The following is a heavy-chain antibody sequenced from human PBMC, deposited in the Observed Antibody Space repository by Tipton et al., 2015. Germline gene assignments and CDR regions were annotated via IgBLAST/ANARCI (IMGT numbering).Heavy chain of an antibody. D-gene: IGHD3-3*01. V-gene: IGHV4-59*01. CDR2: ISYSGTT. J-gene: IGHJ4*02. Sequence: TLSLTCTVSGDSINSYYWGWIRQPPGKGLEWIGYISYSGTTNYNPSLNNRVTISADTSRNQFSLRLTSVTTADTAVYYCARGSAILGVVNPTCDYWGQGTLVTVSS. CDR1: GDSINSYY. CDR3: ARGSAILGVVNPTCDY.